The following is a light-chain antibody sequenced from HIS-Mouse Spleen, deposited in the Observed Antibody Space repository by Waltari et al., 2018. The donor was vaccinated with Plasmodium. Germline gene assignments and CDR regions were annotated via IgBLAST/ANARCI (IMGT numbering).Light chain of an antibody. Sequence: QSALTQPASVSGSPGQSITISCTGTSSDVGGYNYVSWYQQHPGKAPKLMIYEVSNRPSWVSNRFPGSKSGNTASLTISGLQAEDEADYYCSSYTSSRVFGGGTKLTVL. CDR2: EVS. CDR3: SSYTSSRV. J-gene: IGLJ3*02. CDR1: SSDVGGYNY. V-gene: IGLV2-14*01.